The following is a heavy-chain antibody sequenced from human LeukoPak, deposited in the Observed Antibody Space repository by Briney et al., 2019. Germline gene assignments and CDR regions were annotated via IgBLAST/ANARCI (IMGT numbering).Heavy chain of an antibody. J-gene: IGHJ4*02. Sequence: GGSLRLSCAASGFTFSTYWMHWVRQTPGKGLVWVSRINTDGSTTNYADSVKGRFTISRDNAKNSLYLQMNSLRAEDTAVYYCARGGFMITFGGPIDYWGQGTLVTVSS. CDR2: INTDGSTT. V-gene: IGHV3-74*01. CDR1: GFTFSTYW. D-gene: IGHD3-16*01. CDR3: ARGGFMITFGGPIDY.